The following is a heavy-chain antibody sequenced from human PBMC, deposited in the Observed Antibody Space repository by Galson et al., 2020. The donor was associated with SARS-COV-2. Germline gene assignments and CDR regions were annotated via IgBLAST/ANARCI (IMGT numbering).Heavy chain of an antibody. Sequence: GESLKISCKGLGYIFITQWIAWVRQMPGKGLEWMGIILPSDSDTRYSPSFQGQVSISVDKSISTTYLEWSSLKASDSAMYYCVTGSYCRGGSCYDSWGQGTLVTVTS. V-gene: IGHV5-51*01. J-gene: IGHJ5*01. CDR1: GYIFITQW. CDR2: ILPSDSDT. CDR3: VTGSYCRGGSCYDS. D-gene: IGHD2-15*01.